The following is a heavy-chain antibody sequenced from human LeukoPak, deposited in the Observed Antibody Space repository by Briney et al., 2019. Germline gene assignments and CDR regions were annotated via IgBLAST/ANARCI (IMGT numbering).Heavy chain of an antibody. CDR1: GGTFSTYS. CDR2: IIPILSQS. CDR3: ATGGAYRDAFDI. J-gene: IGHJ3*02. D-gene: IGHD3-10*01. V-gene: IGHV1-69*11. Sequence: SVKVSCKASGGTFSTYSINWVRQAPGQGLEWMGRIIPILSQSNYAQKFQGTVSIIADEFTETAYMELSSLRSDDTAVYYCATGGAYRDAFDIWGQGTMVTVSS.